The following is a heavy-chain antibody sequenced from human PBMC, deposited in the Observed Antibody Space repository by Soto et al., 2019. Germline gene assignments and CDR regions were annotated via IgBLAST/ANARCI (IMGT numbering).Heavy chain of an antibody. Sequence: ASVKVSCKASGCTFTSYGISWVRQAPGQGLEWMGWISAYNGNTHYAQKLQGGVTMTTETYTSTAYMELRSLRSDETAVYYCARVDSSGYYVLFDYWAQGTLVTVSS. CDR3: ARVDSSGYYVLFDY. D-gene: IGHD3-22*01. CDR1: GCTFTSYG. J-gene: IGHJ4*02. V-gene: IGHV1-18*01. CDR2: ISAYNGNT.